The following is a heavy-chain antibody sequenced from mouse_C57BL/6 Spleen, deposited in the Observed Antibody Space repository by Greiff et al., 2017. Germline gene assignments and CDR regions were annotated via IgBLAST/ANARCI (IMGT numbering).Heavy chain of an antibody. CDR2: INPGGGYT. CDR3: ARNGNYAFFAY. V-gene: IGHV1-63*01. Sequence: VQLQQSGAELVRPGTSVKMSCKASGYTFTNYCLGWVKQSTGHGLEWIGDINPGGGYTNYNEKFKGQATLTADKSSSAAYMHFSSLTSEDSAIYYSARNGNYAFFAYWGKGTLVTVSA. CDR1: GYTFTNYC. D-gene: IGHD2-1*01. J-gene: IGHJ3*01.